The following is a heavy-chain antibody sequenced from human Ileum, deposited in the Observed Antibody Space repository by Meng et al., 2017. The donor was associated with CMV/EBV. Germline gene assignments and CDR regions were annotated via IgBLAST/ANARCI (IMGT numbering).Heavy chain of an antibody. J-gene: IGHJ5*02. CDR3: ARGAGWFDP. CDR1: GGPISSGIYY. CDR2: IYSSGTT. V-gene: IGHV4-39*07. D-gene: IGHD6-19*01. Sequence: QLQLQESGPVLLKPSAPLSFIFRVSGGPISSGIYYWGWIRQPPGKGLEWIGSIYSSGTTFHNSSLKSRVSISVDTSKNQFSLTLNSVTAADTAVYYCARGAGWFDPWGQGTLVTVSS.